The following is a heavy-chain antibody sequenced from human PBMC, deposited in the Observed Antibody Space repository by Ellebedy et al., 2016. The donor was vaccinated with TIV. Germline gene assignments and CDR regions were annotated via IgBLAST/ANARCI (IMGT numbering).Heavy chain of an antibody. CDR3: ARGLATWPTDAFDI. D-gene: IGHD1-26*01. CDR1: GFTFSSHW. Sequence: PGGSLRLSCTASGFTFSSHWMHWVRQAPGKGLEWVAVISYDGVNKYYANSVKGRFTISRDNSENTLYLQMNSLRPEDTAVFYCARGLATWPTDAFDIWGQGTMVTVSS. J-gene: IGHJ3*02. V-gene: IGHV3-30*03. CDR2: ISYDGVNK.